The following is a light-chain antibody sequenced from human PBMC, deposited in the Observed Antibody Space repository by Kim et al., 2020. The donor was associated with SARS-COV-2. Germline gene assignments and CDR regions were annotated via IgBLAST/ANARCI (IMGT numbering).Light chain of an antibody. CDR3: QVWDSGSDHWV. CDR2: YDT. CDR1: DIGTKS. J-gene: IGLJ3*02. V-gene: IGLV3-21*04. Sequence: SYELTQPPSVSEAPGKTATITCGGDDIGTKSVHWYQQKPGQAPVLVIYYDTDRPSGIPERFSASTSGNTATLTVSRVEAGDEADYYCQVWDSGSDHWVFG.